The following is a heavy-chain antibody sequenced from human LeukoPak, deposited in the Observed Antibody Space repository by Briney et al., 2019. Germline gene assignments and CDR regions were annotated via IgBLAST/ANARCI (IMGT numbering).Heavy chain of an antibody. J-gene: IGHJ4*02. CDR3: ARGMIYGGNPSDY. D-gene: IGHD4-23*01. V-gene: IGHV4-30-4*08. CDR2: IYYSGST. Sequence: SETLSLTCTVSGGSISSGDYYWSWIRQPPGKGLEWIGYIYYSGSTYYNPSLKSRVTISVDTSKNQFSLKLSSVTAADTAVYYCARGMIYGGNPSDYWGQGTLVTVSS. CDR1: GGSISSGDYY.